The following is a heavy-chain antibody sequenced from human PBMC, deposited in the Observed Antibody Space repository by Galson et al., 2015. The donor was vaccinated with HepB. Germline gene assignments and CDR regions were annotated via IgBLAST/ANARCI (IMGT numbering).Heavy chain of an antibody. J-gene: IGHJ5*02. CDR1: GFTFDNYA. CDR3: AREFGIVPAALGLKNWFDP. Sequence: SLRLSCAASGFTFDNYAMHWIRQAPGEGLEWVAVVAYHGGNDHYADSVRGRFTMSRDNSKNTVYPQMNNLTTADTAVYYCAREFGIVPAALGLKNWFDPWGQGTWVTVSS. V-gene: IGHV3-30-3*01. D-gene: IGHD2-2*01. CDR2: VAYHGGND.